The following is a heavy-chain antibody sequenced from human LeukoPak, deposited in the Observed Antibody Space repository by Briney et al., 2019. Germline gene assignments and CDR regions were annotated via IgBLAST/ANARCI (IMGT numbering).Heavy chain of an antibody. Sequence: SVKVSFKASGFTFTSSAVQWVRQARGQRLEWIGWIVVGSGNTNYAQKFQERVTITRDMSTSTAYMELSSLRSEDTAVYYCAAWTTYYYDSSGITGGYWGQGTLVTVSS. V-gene: IGHV1-58*01. J-gene: IGHJ4*02. CDR1: GFTFTSSA. CDR3: AAWTTYYYDSSGITGGY. D-gene: IGHD3-22*01. CDR2: IVVGSGNT.